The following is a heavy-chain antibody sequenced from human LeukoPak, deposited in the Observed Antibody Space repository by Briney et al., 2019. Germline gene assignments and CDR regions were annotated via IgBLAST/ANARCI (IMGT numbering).Heavy chain of an antibody. Sequence: GGSLRLSCAASGFTFSSYGMNWVRQAPGKGLEWVAFIRYDGSKKYSADSVKGRFTISRDNAKNSLYLQMNSLRAEDTAVYYCARGWDSGSYYRGIDYWGQGTLVTVSS. CDR1: GFTFSSYG. V-gene: IGHV3-30*02. J-gene: IGHJ4*02. CDR3: ARGWDSGSYYRGIDY. D-gene: IGHD1-26*01. CDR2: IRYDGSKK.